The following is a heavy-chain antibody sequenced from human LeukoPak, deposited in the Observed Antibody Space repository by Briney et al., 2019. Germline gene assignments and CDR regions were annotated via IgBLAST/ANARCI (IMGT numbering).Heavy chain of an antibody. V-gene: IGHV4-59*08. CDR2: MHNSGST. Sequence: SETLSLTCTISGGSISSYYWSWIRQPPGRGLEWIAYMHNSGSTKYNPSLKSRVTISVDTSRNQFSLKLRSVTAADTASYYCARHVLTAGSIDWGKGTLVTVSS. J-gene: IGHJ4*02. CDR3: ARHVLTAGSID. D-gene: IGHD3-9*01. CDR1: GGSISSYY.